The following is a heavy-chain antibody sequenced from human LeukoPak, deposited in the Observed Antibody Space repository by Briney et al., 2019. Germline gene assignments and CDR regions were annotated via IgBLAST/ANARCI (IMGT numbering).Heavy chain of an antibody. V-gene: IGHV1-69*05. CDR3: ASPEYYYDRSGLDY. CDR1: GGTFSSYA. D-gene: IGHD3-22*01. CDR2: IIPIFGTA. Sequence: GASVKVSCKASGGTFSSYAISWVRQAPGQGLEWMGGIIPIFGTANYAQKFQGRVTITTDESTSTAYMELSSLRSEDTAVYYCASPEYYYDRSGLDYWGQGTLVTVSS. J-gene: IGHJ4*02.